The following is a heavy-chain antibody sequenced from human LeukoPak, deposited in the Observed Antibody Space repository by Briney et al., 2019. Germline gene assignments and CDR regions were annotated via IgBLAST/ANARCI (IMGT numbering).Heavy chain of an antibody. CDR3: ARDLADYGEPFDY. CDR1: GGSFSGYY. D-gene: IGHD4-17*01. J-gene: IGHJ4*02. Sequence: SETLSLTCAVYGGSFSGYYWSWIRQPPGKGLEWIGEINHSGSTNYNPSLKSRVTISVDTSKNQFSLKLSSVTAADTAVYYYARDLADYGEPFDYWGQGTLVTVSS. V-gene: IGHV4-34*01. CDR2: INHSGST.